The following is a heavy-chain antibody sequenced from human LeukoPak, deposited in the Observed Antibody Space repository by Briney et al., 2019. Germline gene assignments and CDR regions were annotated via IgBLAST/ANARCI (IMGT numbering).Heavy chain of an antibody. CDR2: IIPIFGMP. CDR3: ARGDGAFCSSTSCYYYYYMDV. CDR1: GGTFSNYA. D-gene: IGHD2-2*01. Sequence: GSSVKVSCKASGGTFSNYAFSWVRQGPGQGLEWMGGIIPIFGMPNYAQKFQGRVTITTDESTSTAYMELTSLRSEDTAVYYCARGDGAFCSSTSCYYYYYMDVWGKGTTVTVSS. J-gene: IGHJ6*03. V-gene: IGHV1-69*05.